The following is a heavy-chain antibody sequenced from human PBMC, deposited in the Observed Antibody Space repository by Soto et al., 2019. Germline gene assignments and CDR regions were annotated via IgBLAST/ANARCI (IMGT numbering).Heavy chain of an antibody. CDR3: AKEKPEQLVVITMPWFDP. J-gene: IGHJ5*02. V-gene: IGHV3-23*01. D-gene: IGHD3-22*01. CDR2: ISGSGGST. Sequence: GGSLRLSCAASGFTFSSYAMSWVRQAPGKGLEWVSAISGSGGSTYYADSVRGRFTISRDNSKNTLYLQMNSLRAEDTAVYYCAKEKPEQLVVITMPWFDPWGQGTLVTVSS. CDR1: GFTFSSYA.